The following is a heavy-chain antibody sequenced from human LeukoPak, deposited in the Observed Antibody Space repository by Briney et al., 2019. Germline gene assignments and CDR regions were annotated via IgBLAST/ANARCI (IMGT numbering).Heavy chain of an antibody. J-gene: IGHJ4*02. V-gene: IGHV3-49*04. D-gene: IGHD6-13*01. Sequence: GGSLRLSCAASGFTFSSYAMSWVRQAPGKGLEWVGFIRSKAYGGTTEYAASVKGRFTISRDDSKSIAYLQMNSLKTEDTAVYYCTRVAEGSSWLFDYWGQGTLVTVSS. CDR3: TRVAEGSSWLFDY. CDR2: IRSKAYGGTT. CDR1: GFTFSSYA.